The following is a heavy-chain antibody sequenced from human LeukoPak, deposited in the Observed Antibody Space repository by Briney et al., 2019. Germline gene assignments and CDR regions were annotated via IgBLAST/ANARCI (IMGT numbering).Heavy chain of an antibody. CDR3: ARGGTRPDYYFDY. J-gene: IGHJ4*02. Sequence: GGSLRLSCEGSAFIFSGHWMNWVRQTPGKGLEWVASIKEDGSERQYVDSVKGRFTISRDNAKNSLFLQVNSLRAEDTAVYYCARGGTRPDYYFDYWGQGTLLTVSS. CDR1: AFIFSGHW. D-gene: IGHD2-2*01. CDR2: IKEDGSER. V-gene: IGHV3-7*03.